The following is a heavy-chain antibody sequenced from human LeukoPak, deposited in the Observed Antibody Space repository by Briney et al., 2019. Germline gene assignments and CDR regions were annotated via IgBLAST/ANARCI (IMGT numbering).Heavy chain of an antibody. D-gene: IGHD6-6*01. Sequence: SQTLSLTCAISGDSVSSNSAAWNWIRQSPSRGLEWLGRTYYRSKWYKDYAVSVKSRITIKPDTSKNQFFLQLNSVTPEDTAVYYCARGITSSSSSYRYWGQGTLVTVSS. J-gene: IGHJ4*02. CDR3: ARGITSSSSSYRY. CDR1: GDSVSSNSAA. CDR2: TYYRSKWYK. V-gene: IGHV6-1*01.